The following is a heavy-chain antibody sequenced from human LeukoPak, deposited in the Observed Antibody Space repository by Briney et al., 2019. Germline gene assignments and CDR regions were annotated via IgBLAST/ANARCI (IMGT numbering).Heavy chain of an antibody. CDR1: GGSFSGYY. J-gene: IGHJ4*02. Sequence: SETLSLTCAVYGGSFSGYYWSWIRQPPGKGLEWIGEINHSGSTNYNPSLESRITISVATSKNQFSLKLSSVNAADTAVYYCARATYSGSHKVGYWGQGTLVTVSS. CDR3: ARATYSGSHKVGY. V-gene: IGHV4-34*01. D-gene: IGHD1-26*01. CDR2: INHSGST.